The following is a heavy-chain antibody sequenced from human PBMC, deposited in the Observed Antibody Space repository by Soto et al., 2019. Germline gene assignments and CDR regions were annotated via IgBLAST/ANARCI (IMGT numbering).Heavy chain of an antibody. CDR3: ARHPYDFWSGYYTGMGVYFDY. V-gene: IGHV4-59*08. D-gene: IGHD3-3*01. CDR1: GGSISSYY. CDR2: IYYSGST. J-gene: IGHJ4*02. Sequence: SETLSLTCTVSGGSISSYYWSWIRQPPGKGLEWIGYIYYSGSTNYNPSLKSRVTISVDTSKNQFSLKLSSVTAADTAVYYCARHPYDFWSGYYTGMGVYFDYWGQGTLVTVSS.